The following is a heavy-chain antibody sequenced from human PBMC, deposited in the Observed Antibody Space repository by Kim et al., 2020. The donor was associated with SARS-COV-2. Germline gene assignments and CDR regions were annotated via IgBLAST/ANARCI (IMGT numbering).Heavy chain of an antibody. Sequence: YAGSVKRRFTISRDNAKNSLYLQMNSLRAEDTALYYCAKDDGYYSGHFDYWGQGTLVTVSS. J-gene: IGHJ4*02. CDR3: AKDDGYYSGHFDY. V-gene: IGHV3-9*01. D-gene: IGHD3-22*01.